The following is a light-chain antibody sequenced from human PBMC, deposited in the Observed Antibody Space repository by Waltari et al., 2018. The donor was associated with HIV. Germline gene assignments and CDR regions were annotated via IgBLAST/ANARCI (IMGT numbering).Light chain of an antibody. CDR3: GSWFRSLRGGV. Sequence: QFVLTQPPSLSAAPGQKVTISCSTSSSRSPDLGDAFVSWYQHVPGEAPNRVSYDNNTRSSGLPARFSGSRTATSATLAITGLRTEDETIYYCGSWFRSLRGGVFGGGTKLTVL. CDR1: SSRSPDLGDAF. CDR2: DNN. J-gene: IGLJ2*01. V-gene: IGLV1-51*01.